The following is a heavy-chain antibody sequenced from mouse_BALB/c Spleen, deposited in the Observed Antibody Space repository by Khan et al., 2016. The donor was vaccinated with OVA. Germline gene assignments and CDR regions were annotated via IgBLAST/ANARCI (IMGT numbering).Heavy chain of an antibody. CDR1: GFTFSSYG. J-gene: IGHJ2*01. D-gene: IGHD1-1*01. Sequence: EVKLVESGGGLVQPGGSRKLSCAASGFTFSSYGMHWVRQAPEKGLEWVAYISGDSSTIYYPDTVKGRFTISRANPKNTLSLQMTSLMSEDTAMYYCATSYYYGYYFDYWGPGTTLTVSS. CDR2: ISGDSSTI. CDR3: ATSYYYGYYFDY. V-gene: IGHV5-17*02.